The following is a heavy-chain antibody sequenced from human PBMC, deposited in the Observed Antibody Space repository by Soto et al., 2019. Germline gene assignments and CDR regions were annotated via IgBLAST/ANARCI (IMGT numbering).Heavy chain of an antibody. CDR1: GDSISTASHY. D-gene: IGHD3-10*01. V-gene: IGHV4-31*03. J-gene: IGHJ6*02. CDR3: ARSITSGSFSFGYHGMDV. Sequence: QVQLQESCPGLVKPSQTLLLTCTVSGDSISTASHYWNWIRHLPGKGLEWIGNIYSSGRIYYTPSLQSRVTISEDTSTNQFSLNLSSVTAADTGVYYCARSITSGSFSFGYHGMDVWGQGTTVTVSS. CDR2: IYSSGRI.